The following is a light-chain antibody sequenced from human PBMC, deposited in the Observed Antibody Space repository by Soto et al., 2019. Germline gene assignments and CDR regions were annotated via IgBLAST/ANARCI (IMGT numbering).Light chain of an antibody. CDR2: ATS. CDR3: QQFGISPWT. J-gene: IGKJ1*01. Sequence: DNVLTQSPDTLSVSPGDRATLSCRASRIIGHNYLARYQQKPGQAPRLLIYATSTRATGIPDRFSGSGSVTDFTLTISRLEPEDFAVYYCQQFGISPWTFGQGTKVEIK. V-gene: IGKV3-20*01. CDR1: RIIGHNY.